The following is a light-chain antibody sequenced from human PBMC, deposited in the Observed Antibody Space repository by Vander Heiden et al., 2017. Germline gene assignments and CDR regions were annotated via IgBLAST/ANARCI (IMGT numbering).Light chain of an antibody. V-gene: IGKV1-9*01. Sequence: DIQLTQSPSFLSASVGDRVTITCRASQGITSYLAWYQQKPGKAPKLLIYAASTLQSGVPSRFSGSGSGTAFILTISSLQPEDFATYYCQQLDSYPVTFGQGTPMEIK. CDR2: AAS. J-gene: IGKJ5*01. CDR1: QGITSY. CDR3: QQLDSYPVT.